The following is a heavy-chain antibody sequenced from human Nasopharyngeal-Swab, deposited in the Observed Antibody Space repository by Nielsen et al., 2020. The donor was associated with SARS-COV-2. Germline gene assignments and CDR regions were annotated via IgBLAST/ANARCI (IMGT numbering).Heavy chain of an antibody. Sequence: GSLRLSCAASGFTFSSYWMHWVRQAPGKGLVWVSRISPDGSTTGYADSVKGRFTISRDNAKSTLYLQINSLRADDTAVYYCTRDFDAATGYWGQGTLVTVSS. V-gene: IGHV3-74*01. CDR1: GFTFSSYW. D-gene: IGHD5-18*01. CDR3: TRDFDAATGY. CDR2: ISPDGSTT. J-gene: IGHJ4*02.